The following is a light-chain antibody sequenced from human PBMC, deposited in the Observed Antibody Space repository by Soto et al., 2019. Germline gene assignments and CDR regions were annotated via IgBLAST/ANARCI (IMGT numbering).Light chain of an antibody. V-gene: IGLV2-14*01. CDR3: SSYRSGSTLV. J-gene: IGLJ2*01. Sequence: QSVLTQPVSVSGSPGQSITISCTGTSSDVGGSNYVSWYQQHPGKAPKLMIYDVNNRPSGISNRFSGSKSGNTASLTISGLQAEDEADYYCSSYRSGSTLVFGGGTKLTVL. CDR2: DVN. CDR1: SSDVGGSNY.